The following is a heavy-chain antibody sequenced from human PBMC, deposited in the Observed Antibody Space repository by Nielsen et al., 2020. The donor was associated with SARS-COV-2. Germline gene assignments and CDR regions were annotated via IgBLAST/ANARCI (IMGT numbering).Heavy chain of an antibody. D-gene: IGHD3-22*01. J-gene: IGHJ4*02. CDR3: ARDSSGTYRRVDY. CDR1: GYTFTNHY. V-gene: IGHV1-46*01. CDR2: INPTNGGT. Sequence: ASVKVSCKASGYTFTNHYMHWVRQAPGQGLEWMGLINPTNGGTTYEQKFLGTVTMTRDTSTSTVYMELSSLRSDDTAVYYCARDSSGTYRRVDYWGQGTLVTVSS.